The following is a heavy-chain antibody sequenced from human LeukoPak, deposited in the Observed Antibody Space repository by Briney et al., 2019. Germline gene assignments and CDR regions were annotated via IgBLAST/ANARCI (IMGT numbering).Heavy chain of an antibody. CDR1: GLTFSNYG. D-gene: IGHD3-10*01. Sequence: PGGSLRLSCAASGLTFSNYGMHWVRQAPRKGLEWVAVMWYDGSNKDYADSVKGRFTISRDNSKNTLYLQMNSLRAEDTAVYYCARVRGGVIPDAFDIWGQGTRVTVSS. V-gene: IGHV3-33*01. J-gene: IGHJ3*02. CDR3: ARVRGGVIPDAFDI. CDR2: MWYDGSNK.